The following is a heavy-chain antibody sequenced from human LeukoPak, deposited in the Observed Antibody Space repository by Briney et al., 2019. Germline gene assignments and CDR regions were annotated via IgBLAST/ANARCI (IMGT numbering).Heavy chain of an antibody. CDR2: IYYSGST. V-gene: IGHV4-59*01. Sequence: SETLSLTCTVSGGSMSTYYWSWIRQPPGKGLEWIGYIYYSGSTNYNPSLKSRVIISVDTSKNQFSLKLSSVTAADTAVYYCARGPGGRSGYYPLEDNYYYYYMDVWGKGTTVTASS. J-gene: IGHJ6*03. CDR3: ARGPGGRSGYYPLEDNYYYYYMDV. CDR1: GGSMSTYY. D-gene: IGHD3-22*01.